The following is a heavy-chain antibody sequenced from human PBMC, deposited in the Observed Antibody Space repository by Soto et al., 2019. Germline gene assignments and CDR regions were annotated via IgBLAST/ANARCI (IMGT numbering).Heavy chain of an antibody. CDR2: IIPILGIA. J-gene: IGHJ6*02. Sequence: GVSVKVSCKASGGTFSSYTRCWVRQAPGQGLEWMGRIIPILGIANYAQKFQSRVTITADKSTSTAYMELSSLRSEDTAVYYCARDGSPDDILNGPPADDRYGMDVWGQGTTVTVSS. CDR1: GGTFSSYT. V-gene: IGHV1-69*04. D-gene: IGHD3-9*01. CDR3: ARDGSPDDILNGPPADDRYGMDV.